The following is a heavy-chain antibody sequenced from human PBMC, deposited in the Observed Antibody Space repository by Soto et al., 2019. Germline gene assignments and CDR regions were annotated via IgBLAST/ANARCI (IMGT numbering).Heavy chain of an antibody. CDR3: ARTAVTTWVDY. J-gene: IGHJ4*02. CDR2: INVGNGNT. Sequence: ASVKVSCKASGYTFTTSEMHWARQAPGQRLEWMGWINVGNGNTKYSQKFQGRVTITRDTSASTTYMELSSLISEDTAVYYCARTAVTTWVDYWGQGTLVTVSS. CDR1: GYTFTTSE. V-gene: IGHV1-3*01. D-gene: IGHD4-17*01.